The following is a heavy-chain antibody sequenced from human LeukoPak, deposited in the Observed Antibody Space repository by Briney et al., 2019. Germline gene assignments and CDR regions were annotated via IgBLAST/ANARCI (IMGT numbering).Heavy chain of an antibody. J-gene: IGHJ4*02. Sequence: GGSLRLSCAASGFTFSSYAMNWVRQAPGKGLEWVAVISYDGINKYYADSVKGRFTISRDNSKNTLYLQMNSLRAEDTAVYYCARDYYDSSGYYPWGYWGQGTLVTVSS. CDR1: GFTFSSYA. CDR3: ARDYYDSSGYYPWGY. CDR2: ISYDGINK. V-gene: IGHV3-30*03. D-gene: IGHD3-22*01.